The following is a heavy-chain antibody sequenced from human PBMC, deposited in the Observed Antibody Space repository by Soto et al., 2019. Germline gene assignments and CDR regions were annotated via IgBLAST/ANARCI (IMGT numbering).Heavy chain of an antibody. V-gene: IGHV1-18*01. CDR3: ARPVTSPDHLDI. CDR1: GYIFSDYG. CDR2: ISAYNGNT. J-gene: IGHJ3*02. D-gene: IGHD4-4*01. Sequence: QVQLVQSGAEVKKPGASVKVSCKSSGYIFSDYGITWVRQAPGQGLEWMGWISAYNGNTDYAQKFQDRLTLATDTPTSTAYMELTSLRSDDTALYYCARPVTSPDHLDIWGQGTMVTVSS.